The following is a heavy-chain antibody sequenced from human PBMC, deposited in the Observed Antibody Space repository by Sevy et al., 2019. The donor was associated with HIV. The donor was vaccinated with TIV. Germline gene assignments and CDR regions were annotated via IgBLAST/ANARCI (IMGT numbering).Heavy chain of an antibody. CDR3: AKWSHRYSSSWYGFDY. V-gene: IGHV3-23*01. CDR2: MTGNGGST. D-gene: IGHD6-13*01. J-gene: IGHJ4*02. CDR1: GFTFSGYA. Sequence: GGSLRLSCAAAGFTFSGYAMSWVRQGPGKGLEWISGMTGNGGSTYYADSVKGRFTISRDNSKNTLDLQINGLRAEDTAVYYCAKWSHRYSSSWYGFDYWGQGALVTVSS.